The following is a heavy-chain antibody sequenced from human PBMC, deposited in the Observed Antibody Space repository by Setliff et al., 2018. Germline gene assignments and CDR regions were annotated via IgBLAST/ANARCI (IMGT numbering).Heavy chain of an antibody. CDR2: IIPIFGTA. Sequence: SVKVSCKASGGTFSSYAISWVRQAPGQGLEWMGGIIPIFGTANYAQKFQDRVTITADESTSTAYMELSSLRSEDTAVYYCARGYSYGYDSGYYFDYWGQGTLVTVSS. D-gene: IGHD5-18*01. CDR3: ARGYSYGYDSGYYFDY. CDR1: GGTFSSYA. J-gene: IGHJ4*02. V-gene: IGHV1-69*13.